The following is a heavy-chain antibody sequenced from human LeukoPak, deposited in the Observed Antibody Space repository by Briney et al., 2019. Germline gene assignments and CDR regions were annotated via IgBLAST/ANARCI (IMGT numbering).Heavy chain of an antibody. J-gene: IGHJ4*02. CDR1: GFTFSSYG. D-gene: IGHD6-13*01. V-gene: IGHV3-21*01. CDR3: ARDASSSWYPPPLDY. CDR2: ISSSSSYI. Sequence: PGGSLRLSCAPSGFTFSSYGMNWVRQAPGKGLEWVSSISSSSSYIYYADSVKGRFTISRDNAKKSLYLQMNSLRAEDTAVYYCARDASSSWYPPPLDYWGQGTLVTVSS.